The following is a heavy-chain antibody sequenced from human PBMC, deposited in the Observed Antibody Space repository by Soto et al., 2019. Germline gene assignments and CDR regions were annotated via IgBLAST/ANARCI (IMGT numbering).Heavy chain of an antibody. D-gene: IGHD3-3*01. J-gene: IGHJ4*02. V-gene: IGHV3-23*01. Sequence: GGSLRLSCAASGFTLSDYYMSWVRQAPGKGLEWVSVITGSGGSTYYADSVKGRFTISRDNSKNTLYLQMNSLRAEDTAVYYCAKEYYDFWSGYLPFDYWGQGTLVTVSS. CDR2: ITGSGGST. CDR1: GFTLSDYY. CDR3: AKEYYDFWSGYLPFDY.